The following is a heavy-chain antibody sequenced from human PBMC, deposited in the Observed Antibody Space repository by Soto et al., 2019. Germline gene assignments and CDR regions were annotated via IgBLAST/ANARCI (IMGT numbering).Heavy chain of an antibody. D-gene: IGHD5-18*01. V-gene: IGHV3-49*03. CDR3: TRQIQLWPQAPTEYYGMDV. J-gene: IGHJ6*02. CDR2: IRSKAYGGTT. CDR1: GFTFGDYA. Sequence: PGGSLRLSCTASGFTFGDYAMSWFRQAPGKGLEWVGFIRSKAYGGTTEYAASVKGRFTISRDDSKSIAYLQMNSLKTEDTAVYYCTRQIQLWPQAPTEYYGMDVWGQGTTVTVSS.